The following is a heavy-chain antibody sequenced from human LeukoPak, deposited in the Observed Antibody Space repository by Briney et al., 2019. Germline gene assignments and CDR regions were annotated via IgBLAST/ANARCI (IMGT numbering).Heavy chain of an antibody. CDR3: ARDPNGDYIGAFDM. J-gene: IGHJ3*02. CDR2: IWYDGSEK. D-gene: IGHD4-17*01. CDR1: GFTYSSYG. V-gene: IGHV3-33*01. Sequence: GGSLRLSCAASGFTYSSYGMHWVRQAPGKGLEWVAIIWYDGSEKHYADSVKGRFTISRDNSKNTLYLQMNSLRAEDTATYYCARDPNGDYIGAFDMWGQGTMVTV.